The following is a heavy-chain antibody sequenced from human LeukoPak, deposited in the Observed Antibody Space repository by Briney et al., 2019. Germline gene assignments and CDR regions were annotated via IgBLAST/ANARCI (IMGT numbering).Heavy chain of an antibody. V-gene: IGHV4-59*08. J-gene: IGHJ5*02. CDR2: IYYSGST. D-gene: IGHD2-15*01. CDR3: SSWDINSAVEGWFDP. Sequence: SETLSLTCTVSGASISNYYWSWIRQSPGKGLEWIGHIYYSGSTNYNPSLKSRVTISVDTSKNQFSLKLSSVTAAGTAVYYCSSWDINSAVEGWFDPWGQGTLVTVSS. CDR1: GASISNYY.